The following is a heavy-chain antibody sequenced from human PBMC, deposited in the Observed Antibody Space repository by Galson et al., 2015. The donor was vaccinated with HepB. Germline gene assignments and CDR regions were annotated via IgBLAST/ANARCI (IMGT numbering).Heavy chain of an antibody. CDR3: ARERRPNHGYYWAMDA. CDR1: GFTFSSYS. Sequence: SLRLSCAASGFTFSSYSMNWVRQAPGKGLEWIAYISHNTWTRFYADSVKGRFTVSRDNNKNSVDLQLSSLRADDTAVYFCARERRPNHGYYWAMDAWGQGTTVTASS. J-gene: IGHJ6*02. V-gene: IGHV3-48*04. CDR2: ISHNTWTR.